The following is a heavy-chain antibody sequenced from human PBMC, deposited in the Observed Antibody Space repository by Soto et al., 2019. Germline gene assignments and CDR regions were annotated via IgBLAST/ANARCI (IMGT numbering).Heavy chain of an antibody. D-gene: IGHD3-22*01. CDR1: GFTFSDYY. V-gene: IGHV3-11*01. CDR3: ARDSNDSSGYRHYTPYYYGMDV. Sequence: PGGSLRLSCAASGFTFSDYYMSWIRQAPGKGLEWVSYISSSGSTIYYADSVKGRFTISRDNAKNSLYLQMNSLRAEDTAVYYCARDSNDSSGYRHYTPYYYGMDVWGQGTTVTVSS. CDR2: ISSSGSTI. J-gene: IGHJ6*02.